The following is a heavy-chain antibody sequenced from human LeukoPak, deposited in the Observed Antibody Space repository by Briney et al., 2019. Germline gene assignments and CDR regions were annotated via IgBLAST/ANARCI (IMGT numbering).Heavy chain of an antibody. V-gene: IGHV4-34*01. Sequence: SETLSLTCAVYGGSFSGYYWSWIRQPPGKGLEWIGEINHSGSTNYNPSLKSRVTISVDTSKNQFSLKLSSVTAADTAVYYCARVRFGELSMYYFDYWGQGTLVTVSS. D-gene: IGHD3-10*01. CDR2: INHSGST. J-gene: IGHJ4*02. CDR3: ARVRFGELSMYYFDY. CDR1: GGSFSGYY.